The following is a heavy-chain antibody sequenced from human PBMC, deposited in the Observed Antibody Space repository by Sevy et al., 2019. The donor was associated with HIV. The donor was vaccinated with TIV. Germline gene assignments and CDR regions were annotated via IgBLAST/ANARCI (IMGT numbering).Heavy chain of an antibody. V-gene: IGHV3-30*03. CDR2: VSSDGTNT. CDR1: GFDFREYA. D-gene: IGHD6-19*01. CDR3: ARDGLSSGWLFDS. Sequence: GGSLRLSCGASGFDFREYAMHWVRQAPGKGLEWVAAVSSDGTNTYYVDSVKGRFTISRDSSQNTLFLHMNSLRVEDTAVYYCARDGLSSGWLFDSWGQGTLVTVSS. J-gene: IGHJ4*02.